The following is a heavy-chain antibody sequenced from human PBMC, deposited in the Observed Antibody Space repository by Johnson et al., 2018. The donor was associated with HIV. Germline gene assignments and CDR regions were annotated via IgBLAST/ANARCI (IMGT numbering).Heavy chain of an antibody. J-gene: IGHJ3*02. CDR2: ISWNSGSI. CDR3: ARPMWEREVYDAFDI. Sequence: EVQLLESGGGLVQPGRSLRLSCAASGFTFDDYAMHWVRQAPGKGLEWVSGISWNSGSIGYADSVKGRFTISRDNVKSSLYLQMNSLRAEDTALYYCARPMWEREVYDAFDIWGQGTMVTVSS. D-gene: IGHD1-1*01. V-gene: IGHV3-9*01. CDR1: GFTFDDYA.